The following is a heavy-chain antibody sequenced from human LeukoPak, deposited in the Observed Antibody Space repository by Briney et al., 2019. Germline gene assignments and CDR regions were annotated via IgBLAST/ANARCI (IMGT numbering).Heavy chain of an antibody. CDR2: MNPNSGST. J-gene: IGHJ4*02. CDR1: GYTFTSYD. Sequence: AASVKVSCKASGYTFTSYDINWVRQATGQGLEWMGWMNPNSGSTGYAQKFQGRVTMTRNTSISTAYMELSSLRSEDTAVYYCARSDTAMVYFDYWGQGTLVTVSS. D-gene: IGHD5-18*01. CDR3: ARSDTAMVYFDY. V-gene: IGHV1-8*01.